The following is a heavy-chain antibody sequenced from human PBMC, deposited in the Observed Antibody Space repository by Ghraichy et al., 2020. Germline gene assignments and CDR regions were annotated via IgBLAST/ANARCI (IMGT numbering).Heavy chain of an antibody. Sequence: GGSLRLSCAASGFTFDDYAMHWVRQAPWKGLEWVSGISWNSGSKGYADSVKGRFTISRDNAKNSLYLQMNSLRAEDTALYYCAKDKRGYNYGLFDCWGQGTLVTVSS. V-gene: IGHV3-9*01. CDR1: GFTFDDYA. D-gene: IGHD5-18*01. CDR2: ISWNSGSK. J-gene: IGHJ4*02. CDR3: AKDKRGYNYGLFDC.